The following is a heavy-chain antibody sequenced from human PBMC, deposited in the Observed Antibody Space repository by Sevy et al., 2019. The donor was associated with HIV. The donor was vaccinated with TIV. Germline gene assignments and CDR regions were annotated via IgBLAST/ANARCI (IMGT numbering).Heavy chain of an antibody. D-gene: IGHD6-19*01. CDR3: ARGLRIAVAGVFDY. CDR2: INHSGST. CDR1: GGSFSGYY. V-gene: IGHV4-34*01. J-gene: IGHJ4*02. Sequence: SETLSLTCAVYGGSFSGYYWSWIRQPPGKGLEWIGEINHSGSTNYNPSLKSRVTISVDTSKNQFSLKLGSVTAADTAVYYCARGLRIAVAGVFDYWGQGTLVTVSS.